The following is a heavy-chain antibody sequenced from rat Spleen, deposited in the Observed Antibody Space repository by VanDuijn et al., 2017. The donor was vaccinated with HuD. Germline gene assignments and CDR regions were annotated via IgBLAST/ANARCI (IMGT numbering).Heavy chain of an antibody. CDR2: ISSGGST. Sequence: QVQLKESGPGLVQPSQTLSLTCTVSGFSLTSNGVSWVRQPPGKGLEWIAAISSGGSTYFNSVLKSRLSISRDTSKSQVFLKMNSLKTEDTAMYFCARWYGYNYFDYWGQGVMVTVSS. V-gene: IGHV2S12*01. CDR1: GFSLTSNG. CDR3: ARWYGYNYFDY. J-gene: IGHJ2*01. D-gene: IGHD1-9*01.